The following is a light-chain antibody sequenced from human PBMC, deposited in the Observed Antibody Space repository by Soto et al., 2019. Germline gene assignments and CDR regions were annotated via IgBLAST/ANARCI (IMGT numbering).Light chain of an antibody. CDR1: QSLTNNY. CDR2: AAS. CDR3: QQYGSSLPVT. J-gene: IGKJ4*01. Sequence: EIVLTQSPGTLSLSPGERATLSCRASQSLTNNYLAWYQQKPGQAPRLLIYAASGRATGIPDRFSGSGSETDFTLTISRLEPEDFAVYYCQQYGSSLPVTFGGGTNVEIK. V-gene: IGKV3-20*01.